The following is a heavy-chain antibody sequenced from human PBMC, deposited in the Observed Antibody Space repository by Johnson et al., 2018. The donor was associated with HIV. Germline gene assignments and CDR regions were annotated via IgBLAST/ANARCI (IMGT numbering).Heavy chain of an antibody. V-gene: IGHV3-30-3*02. D-gene: IGHD6-6*01. CDR3: APIAAHHDAFDI. CDR1: GFTFSSYA. CDR2: ISYDGSNK. Sequence: VQLVESGGGVVQPGRSLRLSCAASGFTFSSYAMHWVRQAPGKGLEWVALISYDGSNKYYADSVKGRFTISRHNSKTTLYLQMNSLRAEDTAVYYCAPIAAHHDAFDIWGQGTMVTVSS. J-gene: IGHJ3*02.